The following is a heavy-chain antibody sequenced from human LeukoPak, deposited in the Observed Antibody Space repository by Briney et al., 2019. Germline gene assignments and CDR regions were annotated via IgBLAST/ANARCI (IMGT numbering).Heavy chain of an antibody. D-gene: IGHD3-22*01. CDR1: GGSISSYY. J-gene: IGHJ4*02. CDR2: IYTSGST. Sequence: SETLSLTCTVSGGSISSYYWSWIRQPAGKGLEWIGRIYTSGSTNYNPSLKSRVTMSVDTSKNQFSLKLSSVTAADTAVYYCARDPDYYESSGYFDYWGLGTLVTVSS. V-gene: IGHV4-4*07. CDR3: ARDPDYYESSGYFDY.